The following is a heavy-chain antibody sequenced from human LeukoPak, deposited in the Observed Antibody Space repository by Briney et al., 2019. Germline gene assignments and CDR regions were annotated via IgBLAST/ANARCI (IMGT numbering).Heavy chain of an antibody. CDR3: ARAGAGSGSYYNVFFDY. Sequence: VASVKVSCKASGGTFSGYAISWVRQAPGQGLEWMGGIIPIFGTANYAQKFQGRVTITADESTSTAYMELSSLRSEDTAVYYCARAGAGSGSYYNVFFDYWGQGTLVTVSS. D-gene: IGHD3-10*01. CDR1: GGTFSGYA. V-gene: IGHV1-69*13. J-gene: IGHJ4*02. CDR2: IIPIFGTA.